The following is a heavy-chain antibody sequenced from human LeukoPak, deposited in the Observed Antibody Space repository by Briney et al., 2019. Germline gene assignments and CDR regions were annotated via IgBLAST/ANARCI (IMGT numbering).Heavy chain of an antibody. V-gene: IGHV4-59*01. J-gene: IGHJ4*02. CDR2: IYYSGST. Sequence: SESLSLTCTVSGGSISSYYWSWIRQPPGKGLEWIGYIYYSGSTNYNPSLKSRVTISVDTSKNQFSLKLSSVTAADTAVYYCAKGGPGNRGTSWAQGTLATVSS. CDR1: GGSISSYY. D-gene: IGHD3-10*01. CDR3: AKGGPGNRGTS.